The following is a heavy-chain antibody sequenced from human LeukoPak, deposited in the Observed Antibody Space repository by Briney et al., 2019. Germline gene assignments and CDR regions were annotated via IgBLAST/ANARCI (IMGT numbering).Heavy chain of an antibody. CDR1: GFTFSSYW. CDR2: IKQDGSEK. CDR3: ARDPGTMVRGGHYYYYGIDV. Sequence: GGSLRLSCAASGFTFSSYWMSWVRQAPGKRLEWVANIKQDGSEKYYVDSVKGRFTISRDNAKNSLYLQMNSLRAEDTAVYYCARDPGTMVRGGHYYYYGIDVWGQGTTVTVSS. J-gene: IGHJ6*02. D-gene: IGHD3-10*01. V-gene: IGHV3-7*01.